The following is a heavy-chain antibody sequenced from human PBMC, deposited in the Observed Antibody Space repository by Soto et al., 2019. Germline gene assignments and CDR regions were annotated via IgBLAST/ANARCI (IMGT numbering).Heavy chain of an antibody. D-gene: IGHD3-3*01. Sequence: ASVKVSCKASCYTFTSYGISWVRQAPGQGLEWMGWISAYNGNTNYAQKLQGRVTMTTDTSTSTAYMELRSLRSDDTAVYYCARDRNYDFWSGSYYYYGMDVWGQGTTVTV. CDR2: ISAYNGNT. V-gene: IGHV1-18*01. CDR3: ARDRNYDFWSGSYYYYGMDV. J-gene: IGHJ6*02. CDR1: CYTFTSYG.